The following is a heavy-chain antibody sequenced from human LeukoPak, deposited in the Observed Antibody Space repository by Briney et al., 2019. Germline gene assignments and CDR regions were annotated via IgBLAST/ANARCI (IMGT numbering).Heavy chain of an antibody. CDR3: ARDREGYSGYAVVD. V-gene: IGHV4-31*02. CDR1: GCSSSSGGYF. Sequence: SETLSCTSTVSGCSSSSGGYFRRWIRQHLGKGLERIGYIYYSESTYYNPSLKSRVTISVDTSKNQFSLKLSSVTAADTAVYYCARDREGYSGYAVVDWGQGTLVTVSS. CDR2: IYYSEST. D-gene: IGHD5-12*01. J-gene: IGHJ4*02.